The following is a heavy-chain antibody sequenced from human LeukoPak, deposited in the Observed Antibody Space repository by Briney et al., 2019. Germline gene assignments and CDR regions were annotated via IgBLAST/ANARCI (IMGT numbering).Heavy chain of an antibody. V-gene: IGHV4-30-2*01. D-gene: IGHD6-19*01. CDR3: ARPGYSSGWTN. J-gene: IGHJ4*02. Sequence: SETLSLTCAVSGGSISSGGYSWSWIRQPPGKGLEWIGEINHSGSTNYNPSLKSRVTISVDTSKNQFSLKLSSVTAADTAVYYCARPGYSSGWTNWGQGTLVTVSS. CDR1: GGSISSGGYS. CDR2: INHSGST.